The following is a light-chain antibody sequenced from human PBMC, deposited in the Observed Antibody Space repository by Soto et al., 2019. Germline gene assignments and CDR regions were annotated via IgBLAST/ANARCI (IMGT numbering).Light chain of an antibody. Sequence: DIQLTQSPSFLSASVGDRVTITCRASQGISSYLAWYQQKPGKAPKLLIYGASTLQSGVPSRFSGSGSGTDFTLTINSLQPEDFATYFCQYLNGFPLTFGGGTKVEIK. CDR3: QYLNGFPLT. V-gene: IGKV1-9*01. CDR2: GAS. J-gene: IGKJ4*01. CDR1: QGISSY.